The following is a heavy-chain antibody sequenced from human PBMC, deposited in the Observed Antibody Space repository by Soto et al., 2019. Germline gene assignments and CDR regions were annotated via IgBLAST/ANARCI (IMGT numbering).Heavy chain of an antibody. CDR1: GFTFSSYA. D-gene: IGHD3-10*01. CDR2: ISYDGSNK. V-gene: IGHV3-30-3*01. CDR3: ARDREGGSGSWLGYYYYYGMDV. J-gene: IGHJ6*02. Sequence: QVQLVESGGGVVQPGRSLRLSCAASGFTFSSYAMHWVRQAPGKGLEWVAVISYDGSNKYYADYVKGRFTISRDNSKNTLYLQMNSLRAEDTAVYYCARDREGGSGSWLGYYYYYGMDVWGQVTTVTVSS.